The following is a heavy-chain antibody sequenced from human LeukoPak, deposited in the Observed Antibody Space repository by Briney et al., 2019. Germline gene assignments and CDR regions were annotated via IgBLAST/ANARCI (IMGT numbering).Heavy chain of an antibody. CDR3: ARDAYTTTSNWLDP. D-gene: IGHD4-17*01. CDR1: GFTLNKYW. Sequence: PGGSLRLSCEASGFTLNKYWMHWVRQAPGKGLVWVSRITVDGSDIAYADSVKGRFTVSRDDAKNTLFLQMNSLRVEDTAIYYCARDAYTTTSNWLDPWGQGTLVRVSS. V-gene: IGHV3-74*01. CDR2: ITVDGSDI. J-gene: IGHJ5*02.